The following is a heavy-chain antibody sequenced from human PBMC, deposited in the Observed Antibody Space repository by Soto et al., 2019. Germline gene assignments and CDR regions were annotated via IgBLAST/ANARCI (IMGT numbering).Heavy chain of an antibody. CDR2: ISAYNGDT. D-gene: IGHD6-6*01. CDR1: GYTFTTYA. J-gene: IGHJ5*02. CDR3: ARDSLAARPGWFDP. V-gene: IGHV1-18*01. Sequence: ASVKVSCKASGYTFTTYAINWVRQAPGRGLEWLGWISAYNGDTKFAQKFQDRVAMTTDTSTSTAYMELRSLGSDDSAVYYCARDSLAARPGWFDPWGQGTPVTVSS.